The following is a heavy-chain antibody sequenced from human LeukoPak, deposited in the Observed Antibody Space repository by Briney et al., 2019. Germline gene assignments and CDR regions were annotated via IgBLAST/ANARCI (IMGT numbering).Heavy chain of an antibody. V-gene: IGHV4-30-2*01. CDR2: IYHSGST. CDR3: AKDGVGRDGYNSWFDY. J-gene: IGHJ4*02. CDR1: GGSISSGGYS. Sequence: SETLSLTCAVSGGSISSGGYSWSWIRQPPGKGLEWIGYIYHSGSTYYNPSLKSRVTISVDRSKNQFSLKLSSVTAEDTAVYYCAKDGVGRDGYNSWFDYWGQGTLVTVSS. D-gene: IGHD5-24*01.